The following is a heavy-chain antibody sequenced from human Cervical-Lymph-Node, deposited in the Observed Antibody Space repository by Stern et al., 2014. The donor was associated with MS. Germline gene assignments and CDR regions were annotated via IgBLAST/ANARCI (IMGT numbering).Heavy chain of an antibody. Sequence: QDQLVQSGAEVKKPGASVKVSCKASGYTFTGSYVHWVRQAPGHGLEWMGWINANSGATKFAQKFQGRVTMTRHTSSRTAFMDLSSLRSDDTALYYCARNLGGNDDLLTAFDSWGQGTLVTVSS. CDR3: ARNLGGNDDLLTAFDS. J-gene: IGHJ5*01. CDR2: INANSGAT. V-gene: IGHV1-2*02. D-gene: IGHD3-9*01. CDR1: GYTFTGSY.